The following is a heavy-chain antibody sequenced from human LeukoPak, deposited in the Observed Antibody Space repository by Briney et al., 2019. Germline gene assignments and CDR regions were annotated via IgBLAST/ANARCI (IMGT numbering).Heavy chain of an antibody. CDR2: INKDVSEK. CDR3: ASSRN. V-gene: IGHV3-7*02. J-gene: IGHJ4*02. Sequence: GGSLRLSCAAPGLAFSSYWMSWVSQAPRKGLEWAANINKDVSEKYYVDSVKGRFNISRDNAKNSLYLQMNSLKDEDTSVYYCASSRNWGQGTLVTVSS. CDR1: GLAFSSYW.